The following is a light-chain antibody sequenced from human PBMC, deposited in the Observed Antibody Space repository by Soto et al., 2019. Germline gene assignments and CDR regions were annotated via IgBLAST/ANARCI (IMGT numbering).Light chain of an antibody. V-gene: IGKV1-17*01. CDR2: GAS. J-gene: IGKJ5*01. CDR3: QQYNSYSPIT. CDR1: QGISTS. Sequence: DIQMTQSPSSLSASVGDRVTITCRASQGISTSLSWYQQRPGKPPYLLIYGASNLQSGVPSRFSGSGSGTEFTLTISSLQPDDFATYYCQQYNSYSPITFGQGTRLEIK.